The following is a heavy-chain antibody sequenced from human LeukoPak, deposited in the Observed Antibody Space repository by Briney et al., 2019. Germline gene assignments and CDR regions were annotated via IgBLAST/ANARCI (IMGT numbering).Heavy chain of an antibody. J-gene: IGHJ5*02. D-gene: IGHD6-13*01. CDR1: GFTFSSYG. Sequence: PGGSLRLSCAASGFTFSSYGMHWVRQAPGKGLEWVAFIRYDGSNKYYADSVKGRFTISRDNSKNTLYLQMNSLRAEDTAVYYCAKEVNSKQLEGWFDPWGQGTLVTVSS. CDR2: IRYDGSNK. CDR3: AKEVNSKQLEGWFDP. V-gene: IGHV3-30*02.